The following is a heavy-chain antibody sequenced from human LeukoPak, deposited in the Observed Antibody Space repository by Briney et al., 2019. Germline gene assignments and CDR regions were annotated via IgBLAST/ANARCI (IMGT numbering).Heavy chain of an antibody. CDR3: ARHYSSSSHFDY. D-gene: IGHD6-6*01. J-gene: IGHJ4*02. V-gene: IGHV4-4*09. CDR2: IYTSGST. Sequence: PSETLSLTCTVSGDPMSHYYWSWIRQPPGKGLEWIGYIYTSGSTNYNPSLKSRVTISVDTSKNQFSLKLTYVTAADTAVYYCARHYSSSSHFDYWGQGTLVTVSS. CDR1: GDPMSHYY.